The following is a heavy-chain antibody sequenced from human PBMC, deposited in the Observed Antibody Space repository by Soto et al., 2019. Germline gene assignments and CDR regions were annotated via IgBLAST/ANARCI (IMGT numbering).Heavy chain of an antibody. Sequence: SVKVSCKASGGTFSSSAISWVRQAPGQGLEWMGGIIPIFGTANYAQKFQGRVTITADESTSTAYMELSSLRSEDTAVYYCAREGRIAAAYYYGMDVWGQGTTVTVSS. J-gene: IGHJ6*02. CDR2: IIPIFGTA. V-gene: IGHV1-69*13. D-gene: IGHD6-13*01. CDR1: GGTFSSSA. CDR3: AREGRIAAAYYYGMDV.